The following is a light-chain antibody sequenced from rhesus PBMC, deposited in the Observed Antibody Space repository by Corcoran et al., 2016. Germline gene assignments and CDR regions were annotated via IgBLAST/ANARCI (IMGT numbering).Light chain of an antibody. CDR2: GAC. CDR1: QSVSSS. J-gene: IGKJ4*01. CDR3: QQDSNWPPLT. Sequence: EIVLTQSPATLSLSLGERATLSCRASQSVSSSLAWYQQKPGQAPKLLIYGACSRATGIPDRFSGSGSGTEFTLPISSLEPEDVGFYYWQQDSNWPPLTFGGGTKVELK. V-gene: IGKV3-42*01.